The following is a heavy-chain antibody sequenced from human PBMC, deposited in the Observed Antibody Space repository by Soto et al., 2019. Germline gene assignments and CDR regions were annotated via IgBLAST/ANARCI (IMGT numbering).Heavy chain of an antibody. CDR3: AYSSTPFDY. Sequence: EVQLLESGGGLVQPGGSLRLSCAASGFTFSSYAMSWVRQAPGKGLEWVSAISGSGGSTYYADSVKGRFTISRDNSNNTQYLQMTSLRSEDTAVYYCAYSSTPFDYWGQGTLVTLSS. D-gene: IGHD6-13*01. J-gene: IGHJ4*02. V-gene: IGHV3-23*01. CDR1: GFTFSSYA. CDR2: ISGSGGST.